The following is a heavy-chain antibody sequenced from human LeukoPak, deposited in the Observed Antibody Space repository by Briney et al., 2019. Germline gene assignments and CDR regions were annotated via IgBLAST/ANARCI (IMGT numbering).Heavy chain of an antibody. D-gene: IGHD2-2*01. J-gene: IGHJ6*03. CDR2: INYRGST. CDR1: GGSISSDEYY. Sequence: SETLSLTCTVSGGSISSDEYYFIWLRQPAGKGLESIGYINYRGSTYYNPSLKSRLTISVDTSKNQFSLNLRSVTAADTAAYYCARVDRVCRSNSCRDYDFYYYMDVWGKGTTVTVSS. CDR3: ARVDRVCRSNSCRDYDFYYYMDV. V-gene: IGHV4-30-4*08.